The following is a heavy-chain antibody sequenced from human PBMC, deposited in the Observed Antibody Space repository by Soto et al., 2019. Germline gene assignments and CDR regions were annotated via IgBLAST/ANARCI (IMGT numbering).Heavy chain of an antibody. D-gene: IGHD3-3*02. V-gene: IGHV4-39*01. CDR2: IFYLGSS. Sequence: SETLSLTCTVSGDSIISSDFYWGWVRQPPGKGLEWIGSIFYLGSSYYNPSLKSRVTMSVDTSKNQFSLRLRSVTAADTALYFCARHSLALRKNNWFDPWGQGISVTVSS. CDR1: GDSIISSDFY. J-gene: IGHJ5*02. CDR3: ARHSLALRKNNWFDP.